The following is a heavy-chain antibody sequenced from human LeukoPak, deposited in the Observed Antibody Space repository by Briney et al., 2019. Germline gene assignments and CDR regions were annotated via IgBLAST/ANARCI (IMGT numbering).Heavy chain of an antibody. J-gene: IGHJ5*02. D-gene: IGHD3-22*01. CDR3: AKSSLVITTTGWFDP. V-gene: IGHV3-23*01. Sequence: ISGRGGSTYYADSVKGRFTISRDNSKNTLYLQMNSLRAEGTAVYYCAKSSLVITTTGWFDPWGQGTLVTVSS. CDR2: ISGRGGST.